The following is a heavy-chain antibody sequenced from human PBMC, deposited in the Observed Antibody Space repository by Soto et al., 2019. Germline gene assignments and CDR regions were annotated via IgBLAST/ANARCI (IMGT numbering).Heavy chain of an antibody. CDR3: ASYCGGDCLNPFDY. J-gene: IGHJ4*02. Sequence: QVQLQQWGAGLLKPSETLSLTCAVYGGSFSGYYWSWIRQPPGKGLEWIGEINHSGSTNYNPSLKSRVTISVDTSKNQFSLKLSSVTAADTAVYYCASYCGGDCLNPFDYWVQGTLVTVSS. CDR2: INHSGST. D-gene: IGHD2-21*02. V-gene: IGHV4-34*01. CDR1: GGSFSGYY.